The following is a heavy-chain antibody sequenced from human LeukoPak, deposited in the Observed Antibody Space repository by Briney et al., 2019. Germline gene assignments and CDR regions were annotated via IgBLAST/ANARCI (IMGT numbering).Heavy chain of an antibody. CDR1: GYTFTSYA. Sequence: ASVKVSCKASGYTFTSYAMNWVRQAAGQGLEWMGWINTNTGNPTYAQGFTGRFVFSLDTSVSTAYLQISSLKAEDTAVYYCARGHGSGSYYGEYFQHWGQGTLVTDPS. CDR3: ARGHGSGSYYGEYFQH. D-gene: IGHD3-10*01. J-gene: IGHJ1*01. CDR2: INTNTGNP. V-gene: IGHV7-4-1*02.